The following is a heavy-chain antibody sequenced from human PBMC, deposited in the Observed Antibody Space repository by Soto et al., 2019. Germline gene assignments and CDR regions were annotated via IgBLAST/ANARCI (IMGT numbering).Heavy chain of an antibody. CDR1: GGSISNSNW. Sequence: LSLTCGVFGGSISNSNWWTWVRQPPGKGLEWIGEIYHTGSTNYNSSLMSRVTISLDKPNNQFSLKLSSVTAADTAVYYCAHRPIVGAAIWGQGTLVTVSS. CDR2: IYHTGST. V-gene: IGHV4-4*02. D-gene: IGHD1-26*01. CDR3: AHRPIVGAAI. J-gene: IGHJ4*02.